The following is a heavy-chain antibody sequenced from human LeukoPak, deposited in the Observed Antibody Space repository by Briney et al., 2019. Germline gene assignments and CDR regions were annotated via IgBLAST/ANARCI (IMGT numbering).Heavy chain of an antibody. J-gene: IGHJ3*01. CDR2: ISSSGSII. CDR1: GFTLSSYS. V-gene: IGHV3-48*04. Sequence: GGSLRLSCVASGFTLSSYSMNWVRQAPAKGLEWVSYISSSGSIIYYADSVKGRFTISRDSAKNSLYLQMNSLRAEDAAVYYCARHDYQSNSDAFDVWGQGTMVTVSS. CDR3: ARHDYQSNSDAFDV. D-gene: IGHD4-11*01.